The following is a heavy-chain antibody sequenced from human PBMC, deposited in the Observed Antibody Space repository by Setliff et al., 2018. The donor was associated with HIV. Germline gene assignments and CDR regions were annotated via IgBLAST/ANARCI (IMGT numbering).Heavy chain of an antibody. Sequence: SVKVSCKASGYTFSGYYIHWVRQAPGQGLEWMGGIVPIVERANYVQKFQGRVTMTTDASTSTAYMELRSLRSDDTAVYYCARDIAAWGYFDYWGQGTLVTVSS. CDR2: IVPIVERA. J-gene: IGHJ4*02. CDR1: GYTFSGYY. CDR3: ARDIAAWGYFDY. V-gene: IGHV1-69*05. D-gene: IGHD6-6*01.